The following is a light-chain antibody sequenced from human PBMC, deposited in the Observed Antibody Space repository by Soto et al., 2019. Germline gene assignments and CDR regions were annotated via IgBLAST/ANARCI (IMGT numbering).Light chain of an antibody. V-gene: IGLV2-14*01. Sequence: QSALTQPASVSGSPGQSITISCTGTSSDVGGYNYVSWYQQHPGKAPKLMIYEVSNRPSGVSSRFSGSKSGNTASLTISGLQAEDEAVYYCSSYTSSSTPVVFGGGTKVTVL. CDR3: SSYTSSSTPVV. CDR2: EVS. CDR1: SSDVGGYNY. J-gene: IGLJ2*01.